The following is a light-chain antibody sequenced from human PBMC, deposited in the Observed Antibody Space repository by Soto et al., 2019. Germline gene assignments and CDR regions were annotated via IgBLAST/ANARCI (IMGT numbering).Light chain of an antibody. V-gene: IGKV3-20*01. CDR3: QQYYNWPRT. CDR1: QSVSNNY. J-gene: IGKJ5*01. Sequence: EIVLTQSPGSLSLSPGGRATLSCRSSQSVSNNYLAWYQQKPGQAPSLLIYGASNRATGIPDRFSGSGSGTEFTLTINSLQAEDSAVYYCQQYYNWPRTFGQGTRLEIK. CDR2: GAS.